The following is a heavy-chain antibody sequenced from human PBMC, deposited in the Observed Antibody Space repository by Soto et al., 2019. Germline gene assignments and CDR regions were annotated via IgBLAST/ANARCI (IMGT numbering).Heavy chain of an antibody. CDR3: AKTPHSRGDHYYFDY. CDR1: GFTFSSYA. CDR2: ISGSGGST. D-gene: IGHD7-27*01. V-gene: IGHV3-23*01. Sequence: EVQLLESGGGLVQPGGSLRLSCAASGFTFSSYAMSWVRQAPGKGLEWVSAISGSGGSTYYADSVKGRFTISRDNSKNTLYQQMNSLRAEDRAVYYCAKTPHSRGDHYYFDYWGQGSLVTVSS. J-gene: IGHJ4*02.